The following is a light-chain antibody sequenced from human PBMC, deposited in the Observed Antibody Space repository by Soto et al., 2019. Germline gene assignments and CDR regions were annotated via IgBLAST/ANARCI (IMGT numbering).Light chain of an antibody. CDR2: GVS. V-gene: IGKV3D-15*01. CDR3: QQYNNWPAIT. Sequence: EIVMTQSPATLSVPPGERATLSCRASQSVSSNLAWYQQKPGQAPRLLIYGVSTRATGIPARFSGSGSGTEFTLTISSLQSEDFAVYYCQQYNNWPAITFGQGTRLEIK. CDR1: QSVSSN. J-gene: IGKJ5*01.